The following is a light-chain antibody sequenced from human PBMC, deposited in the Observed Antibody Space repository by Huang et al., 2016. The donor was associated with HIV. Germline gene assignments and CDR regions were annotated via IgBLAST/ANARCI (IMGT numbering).Light chain of an antibody. V-gene: IGKV3-15*01. CDR1: QSVSSN. CDR3: QQYNNWPRT. CDR2: GTT. J-gene: IGKJ1*01. Sequence: EIVMTQSPATLSVSPGERATLSCRASQSVSSNLAWYQQKPGQAPRLLSHGTTPRATDIPGRFSGSGSGTEFTLTISSLQSEDFAVYYCQQYNNWPRTFGQGTKVEIK.